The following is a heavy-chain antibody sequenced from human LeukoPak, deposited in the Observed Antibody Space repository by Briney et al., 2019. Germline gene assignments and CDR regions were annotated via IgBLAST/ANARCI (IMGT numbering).Heavy chain of an antibody. Sequence: GGSLRLSCAASGFTFSSYEMNWVRQAPGKGLEWVSSISSSSSYIYYADSVKGRFTISRDNAKNSLYLQVNSLRAEDTAVYYCARASSGSYYEGLFYWGQGTLVTVSS. D-gene: IGHD1-26*01. V-gene: IGHV3-21*01. J-gene: IGHJ4*02. CDR1: GFTFSSYE. CDR2: ISSSSSYI. CDR3: ARASSGSYYEGLFY.